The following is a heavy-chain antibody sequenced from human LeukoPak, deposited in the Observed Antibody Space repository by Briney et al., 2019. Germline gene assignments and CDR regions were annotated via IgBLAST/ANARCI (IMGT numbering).Heavy chain of an antibody. D-gene: IGHD2-2*01. Sequence: ASVKVSCKVSGYTLTELSTHWVRQAPGKGLEWMGGFDPEDGETIYAQKFQGRVTMTEDTSTDTAYMELSSLRSEDTAVYYCAVSGFIVVVPAAPIDAFDIWGQGTMVTVSS. CDR1: GYTLTELS. CDR3: AVSGFIVVVPAAPIDAFDI. J-gene: IGHJ3*02. CDR2: FDPEDGET. V-gene: IGHV1-24*01.